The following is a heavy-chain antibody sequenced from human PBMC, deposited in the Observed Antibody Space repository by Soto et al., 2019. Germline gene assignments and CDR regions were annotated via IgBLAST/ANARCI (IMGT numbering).Heavy chain of an antibody. CDR1: GFTFSSYA. J-gene: IGHJ4*02. CDR2: ISYDGSNK. D-gene: IGHD3-3*01. Sequence: GGSLRLSCAASGFTFSSYAMHWVRQAPGKGLEWVAVISYDGSNKYYADSVKGRFTISRDNSKNTLYLQMNSLRAEDTAVYYCARDLAPYYDFWSGYDYWGQGTLVTVSS. V-gene: IGHV3-30-3*01. CDR3: ARDLAPYYDFWSGYDY.